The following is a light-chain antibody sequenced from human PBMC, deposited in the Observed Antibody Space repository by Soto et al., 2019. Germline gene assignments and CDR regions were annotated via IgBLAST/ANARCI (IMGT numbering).Light chain of an antibody. Sequence: EVGLTQSPGTLSLSPRERATLSFMTSQSVRNSYLAWYQQRPGQPPSLLIYGASTRATGIPDRFSGRGSGTHFTLTISSLEPGAFAVYYCQHFGGPPFTFGQGTRLE. CDR3: QHFGGPPFT. CDR2: GAS. CDR1: QSVRNSY. J-gene: IGKJ5*01. V-gene: IGKV3-20*01.